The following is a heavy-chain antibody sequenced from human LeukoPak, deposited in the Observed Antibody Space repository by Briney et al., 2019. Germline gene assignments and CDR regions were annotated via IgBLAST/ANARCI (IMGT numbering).Heavy chain of an antibody. CDR2: INSDGSDS. V-gene: IGHV3-74*01. CDR1: GFTFSSYW. D-gene: IGHD1-14*01. Sequence: GGSLRLSCAASGFTFSSYWIHWVRQAPGKGLVWVSRINSDGSDSIYADSVKGRFIISRDNAQNTAYLQMNSLRAEDTAIYYCARGHATGCFDYWGLGTLVTVSS. J-gene: IGHJ4*02. CDR3: ARGHATGCFDY.